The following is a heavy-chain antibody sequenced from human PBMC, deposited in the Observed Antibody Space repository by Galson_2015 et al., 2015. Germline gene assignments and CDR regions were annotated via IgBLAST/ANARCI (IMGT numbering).Heavy chain of an antibody. V-gene: IGHV3-15*01. J-gene: IGHJ4*02. D-gene: IGHD2/OR15-2a*01. CDR3: TADQPTWAGDTFFEY. CDR1: VFSFSNVW. CDR2: VKSTPDGGTT. Sequence: SLRLSCAVSVFSFSNVWMSWVRQAPGKGLEWVGRVKSTPDGGTTDYAAPVKGRFAISRDDSKSTLYLQMNSLKTEDTAVYYCTADQPTWAGDTFFEYWGQGTLVTVSS.